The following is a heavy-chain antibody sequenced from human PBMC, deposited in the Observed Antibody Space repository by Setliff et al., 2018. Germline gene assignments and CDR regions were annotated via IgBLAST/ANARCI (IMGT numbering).Heavy chain of an antibody. D-gene: IGHD1-1*01. Sequence: PGGSLRLSCAASGFTVSSNYMSWVRQAPGKGLEWVSVIYSGGSTYYADSVKGRFTISRDNSKNTLYLQRDSLRAEDTAVYYCSRDHNYAYDYWGQGTLVTVSS. J-gene: IGHJ4*02. CDR2: IYSGGST. V-gene: IGHV3-66*01. CDR3: SRDHNYAYDY. CDR1: GFTVSSNY.